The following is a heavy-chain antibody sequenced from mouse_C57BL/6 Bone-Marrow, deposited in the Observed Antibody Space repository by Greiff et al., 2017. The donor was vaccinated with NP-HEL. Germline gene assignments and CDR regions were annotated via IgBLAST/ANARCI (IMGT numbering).Heavy chain of an antibody. CDR3: ARDATPGYAMDY. CDR1: GFTFSDFY. Sequence: EVKLMESGGGLVQSGRSLRLSCATSGFTFSDFYMEWVRQAPGKGLEWIAASRNKANDYTTEYSASVKGRFIVSRDTSQSILYLQMNALRAEDTAIYYCARDATPGYAMDYWGQGTSVTVSS. CDR2: SRNKANDYTT. V-gene: IGHV7-1*01. J-gene: IGHJ4*01.